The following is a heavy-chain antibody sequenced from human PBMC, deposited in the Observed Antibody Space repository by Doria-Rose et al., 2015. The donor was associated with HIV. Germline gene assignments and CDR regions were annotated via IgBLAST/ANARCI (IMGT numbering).Heavy chain of an antibody. CDR3: ARIKSSRWYHKYYFDF. J-gene: IGHJ4*02. V-gene: IGHV2-26*01. D-gene: IGHD6-13*01. Sequence: VTLKESGPVLVKPTETLTLTCTVSGVSLSSPGMGVSWIRQPPGKALEWLANIFADDERSYNTSLKSRLTISRDTSGSQVVLTMTDMDPVDTATYYCARIKSSRWYHKYYFDFWGQGTLVIVSA. CDR1: GVSLSSPGMG. CDR2: IFADDER.